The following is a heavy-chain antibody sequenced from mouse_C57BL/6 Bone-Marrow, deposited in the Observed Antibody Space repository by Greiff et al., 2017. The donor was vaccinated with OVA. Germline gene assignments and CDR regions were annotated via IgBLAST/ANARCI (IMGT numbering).Heavy chain of an antibody. CDR1: GYTFTSYW. J-gene: IGHJ1*03. Sequence: QVQLQQPGAELVKPGASVKLSCKASGYTFTSYWLHWVKQRPGRGLEWIGRIAPNSGGTKYNEKFKSKATLTVDKPSSTAYMQLSSLTSEDSAVCYCAREDWDGDWYFDVWGTGTTVTVSS. V-gene: IGHV1-72*01. CDR2: IAPNSGGT. D-gene: IGHD4-1*01. CDR3: AREDWDGDWYFDV.